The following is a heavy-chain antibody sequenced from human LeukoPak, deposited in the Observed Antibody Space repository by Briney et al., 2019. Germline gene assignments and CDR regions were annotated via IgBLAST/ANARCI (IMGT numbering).Heavy chain of an antibody. V-gene: IGHV3-23*01. D-gene: IGHD3-10*01. J-gene: IGHJ4*02. CDR2: ISGSGGST. CDR3: AKAGGSGSSRDY. Sequence: GGSLRLSCAASGFTLSGYAMSWVRQAPGKGLEWVSAISGSGGSTYYADSVKGRSTISRDNSKNTLYLQMNSLRAEDTAVYYCAKAGGSGSSRDYWGQGTLVTVSS. CDR1: GFTLSGYA.